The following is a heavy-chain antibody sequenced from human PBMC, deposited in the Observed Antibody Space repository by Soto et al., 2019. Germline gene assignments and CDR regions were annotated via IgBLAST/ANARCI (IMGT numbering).Heavy chain of an antibody. Sequence: EVQLVESGGGLVKPGGSLRLSCAASGFTFSNAWMSWVRQAPGKGLEWVGRIKSKTDGGTTDYAAPVKGRFTISRDDSKNTLYLEMNSLKTEDTAVYYCTTKLELRAFDIWGQGTMVTVSS. CDR2: IKSKTDGGTT. CDR1: GFTFSNAW. J-gene: IGHJ3*02. V-gene: IGHV3-15*01. CDR3: TTKLELRAFDI. D-gene: IGHD1-7*01.